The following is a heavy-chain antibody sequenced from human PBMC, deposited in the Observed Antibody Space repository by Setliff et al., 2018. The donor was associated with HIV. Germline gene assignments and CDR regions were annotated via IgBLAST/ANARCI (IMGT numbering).Heavy chain of an antibody. Sequence: GGSLRLSCAASGFTFVNHDIEWVGQAPGKGLEWVSHIGTAGDTYYLDSVKGRFTISREDARNSGYLQMNNLRDDDTAVYFCARTAYYRDSSGYYSVAFDMWGPGTMVTVSS. J-gene: IGHJ3*02. V-gene: IGHV3-13*01. CDR3: ARTAYYRDSSGYYSVAFDM. CDR1: GFTFVNHD. CDR2: IGTAGDT. D-gene: IGHD3-22*01.